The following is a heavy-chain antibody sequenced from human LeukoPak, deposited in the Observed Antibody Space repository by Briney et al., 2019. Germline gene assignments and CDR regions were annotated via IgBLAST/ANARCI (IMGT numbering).Heavy chain of an antibody. Sequence: PGGSLRLSCAASGLIFRNSGMHWVRQALGKGLEWVAFIRYDGSIKYYADSVNGRFTISRDNSKNTLYLQMNSLRAEDTAVYYCAKDVNTGGDYFDYWGQGTLVTVSS. J-gene: IGHJ4*02. CDR1: GLIFRNSG. CDR2: IRYDGSIK. CDR3: AKDVNTGGDYFDY. V-gene: IGHV3-30*02. D-gene: IGHD1-14*01.